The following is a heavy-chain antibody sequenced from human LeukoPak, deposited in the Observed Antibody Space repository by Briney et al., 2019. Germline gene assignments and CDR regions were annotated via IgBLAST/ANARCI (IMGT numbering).Heavy chain of an antibody. CDR3: ARMYSSSWYYFDY. CDR1: GGSISSYY. J-gene: IGHJ4*02. CDR2: IYTSGST. D-gene: IGHD6-13*01. V-gene: IGHV4-4*07. Sequence: PSETLSLTCTVSGGSISSYYWSWIRQPAGKGPVWIGRIYTSGSTNYNPSLKSRVTMSVDTSKNQFSLKLSFVTAADTAVYYCARMYSSSWYYFDYWGQGTLVTVSS.